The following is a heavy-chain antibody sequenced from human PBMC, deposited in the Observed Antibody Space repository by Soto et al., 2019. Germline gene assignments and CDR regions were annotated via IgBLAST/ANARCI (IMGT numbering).Heavy chain of an antibody. CDR2: ISYEGGNR. D-gene: IGHD3-22*01. J-gene: IGHJ4*02. CDR1: GFSFNLYA. CDR3: SRSLYYYDTEEYLDS. V-gene: IGHV3-30-3*01. Sequence: QVQLVESGGGVVQPGGSLRLSCAASGFSFNLYAMHWVRQAPGKGLEWVAVISYEGGNRFYADSVKGRFTISRDNSRNTLYLQMDKLRAEDTAVYYCSRSLYYYDTEEYLDSLGQGTLLTVSS.